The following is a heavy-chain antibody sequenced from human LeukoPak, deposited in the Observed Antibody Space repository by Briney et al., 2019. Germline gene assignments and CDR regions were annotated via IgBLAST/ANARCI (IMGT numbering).Heavy chain of an antibody. Sequence: ASVKVSCKASGYTFSGYYMHWVRQAPGQGLEWMGRINPNSGGTNYAQKFQGRVTMTRDTSISTAYMELSRLRSDDTAVYCCARGYCSSTSCYSCDYWGQGTLVTVSS. CDR1: GYTFSGYY. CDR3: ARGYCSSTSCYSCDY. V-gene: IGHV1-2*06. D-gene: IGHD2-2*01. CDR2: INPNSGGT. J-gene: IGHJ4*02.